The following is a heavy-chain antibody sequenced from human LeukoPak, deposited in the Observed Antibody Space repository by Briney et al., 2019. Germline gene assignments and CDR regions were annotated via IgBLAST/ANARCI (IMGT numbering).Heavy chain of an antibody. J-gene: IGHJ4*02. CDR3: ARDGGDYGSGSYYAY. Sequence: GGSLRLSCAASGFTFSNEMNWVRQAPGKGLEWVSSISSSSSYIYYADSVKGRFTISRDNAKKSLYLQMDSLRAEDTAVYYCARDGGDYGSGSYYAYWGQGTLVTVSS. D-gene: IGHD3-10*01. V-gene: IGHV3-21*01. CDR2: ISSSSSYI. CDR1: GFTFSNE.